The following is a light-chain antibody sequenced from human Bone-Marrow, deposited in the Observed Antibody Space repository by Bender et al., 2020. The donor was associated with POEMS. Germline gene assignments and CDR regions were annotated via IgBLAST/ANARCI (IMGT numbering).Light chain of an antibody. CDR1: SSNIGTHA. Sequence: QSVLTQPPSASGTPGQRVAISCSGSSSNIGTHAVNWYQQLPGTAPKLLIYSDNQRPSGVPDRFSGSRSGTSASLAISGLQSEDEADYYCCSYAGGDSYVFGSGTKVTVL. CDR3: CSYAGGDSYV. J-gene: IGLJ1*01. CDR2: SDN. V-gene: IGLV1-44*01.